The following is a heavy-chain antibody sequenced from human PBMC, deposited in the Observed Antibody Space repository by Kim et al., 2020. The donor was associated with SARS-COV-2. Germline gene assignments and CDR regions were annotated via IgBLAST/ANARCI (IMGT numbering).Heavy chain of an antibody. CDR1: GFTFSSYA. V-gene: IGHV3-23*01. Sequence: GGSLRLSCAASGFTFSSYAMSWVRQAPGKGLEWVSAISGSGGSTYYADSVKGRFTISRDNSKNTLYLQMNGLRAEDTAVYYCAKEGFGYSGYVNYFDYWGQGTLVTVSS. CDR2: ISGSGGST. CDR3: AKEGFGYSGYVNYFDY. D-gene: IGHD5-12*01. J-gene: IGHJ4*02.